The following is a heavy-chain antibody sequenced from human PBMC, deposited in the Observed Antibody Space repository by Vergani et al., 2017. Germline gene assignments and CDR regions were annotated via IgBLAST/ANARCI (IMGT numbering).Heavy chain of an antibody. Sequence: DVHLAESGGGFFQPGGSLRLSCSASGFSFNSYWMHWVRQVPGKGLLWVSRIKSDGSITAYADSVKGRFTISRDNAQNTLYLQMSGLRAEDTAVYYCARDPGIAAAGTVGYSDYWGQGTLVTVSS. CDR3: ARDPGIAAAGTVGYSDY. CDR1: GFSFNSYW. D-gene: IGHD6-13*01. CDR2: IKSDGSIT. V-gene: IGHV3-74*03. J-gene: IGHJ4*02.